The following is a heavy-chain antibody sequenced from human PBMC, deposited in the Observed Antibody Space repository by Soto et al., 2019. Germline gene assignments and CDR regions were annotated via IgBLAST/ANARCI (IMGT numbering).Heavy chain of an antibody. D-gene: IGHD3-10*01. Sequence: QVQLVQSGAEVKKPGASVKVSCKASGYTFTDYDINWFRQATGQGLEWMGWMNPNNGNTGYAQNVQGRVTMTRSTSISTAYMELSTLRSEDTAVCYGAKGHRNWGVDYWGQGTLVTVSS. CDR3: AKGHRNWGVDY. CDR2: MNPNNGNT. V-gene: IGHV1-8*01. CDR1: GYTFTDYD. J-gene: IGHJ4*02.